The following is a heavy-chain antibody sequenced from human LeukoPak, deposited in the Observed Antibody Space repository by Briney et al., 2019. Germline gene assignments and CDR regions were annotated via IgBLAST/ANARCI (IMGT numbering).Heavy chain of an antibody. Sequence: PSETLSLTCTVSGGSISSSSYSWGWIRQPPGKGLEWIGSIYYSGSTYYNPSLKSRVTISVDTSKNQFSLKLSSVTAADTAVYYCARTSPRIPLYGMDVWGQGTTVTVSS. CDR2: IYYSGST. J-gene: IGHJ6*02. CDR1: GGSISSSSYS. CDR3: ARTSPRIPLYGMDV. V-gene: IGHV4-39*01.